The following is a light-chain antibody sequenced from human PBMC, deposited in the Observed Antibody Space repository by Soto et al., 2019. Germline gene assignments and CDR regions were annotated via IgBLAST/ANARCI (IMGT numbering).Light chain of an antibody. Sequence: DIQMTQSPPTLSASVGDRVTITCRASQSISSWLAWYQQKPGKPPKLLIYEASTLQSWVPSRSSGSGPRTEFSLNISRLQPDDFATYYYQDYSNYSRTFGQGTKVQIK. CDR2: EAS. J-gene: IGKJ1*01. CDR1: QSISSW. CDR3: QDYSNYSRT. V-gene: IGKV1-5*03.